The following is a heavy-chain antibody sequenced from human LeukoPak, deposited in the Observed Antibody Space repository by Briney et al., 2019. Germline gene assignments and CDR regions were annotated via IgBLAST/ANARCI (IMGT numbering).Heavy chain of an antibody. V-gene: IGHV4-59*01. D-gene: IGHD7-27*01. Sequence: SETLSLTCTVSGGSISSYYWSWLRQPPGKGLEWIGYIYYSGSTNYNPSLKSRVTISVDTSKNQFSLKLSSVTAADTAVYYCARANGWGRNWFDPWGQGTLVTVSS. CDR2: IYYSGST. CDR1: GGSISSYY. J-gene: IGHJ5*02. CDR3: ARANGWGRNWFDP.